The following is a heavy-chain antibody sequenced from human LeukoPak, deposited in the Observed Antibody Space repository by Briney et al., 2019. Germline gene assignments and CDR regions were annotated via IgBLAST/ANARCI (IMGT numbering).Heavy chain of an antibody. CDR1: GGSFSGYY. V-gene: IGHV4-34*01. Sequence: SETLSLTCAVYGGSFSGYYWSWIRQPPGKGLEWIGEINHSGSTNYNPSLKSRVTISVDKSKNQFSLKVTSMSAADTAVYYCARISNSGWFFDFWGQGTLVTVSS. CDR2: INHSGST. J-gene: IGHJ4*02. D-gene: IGHD6-19*01. CDR3: ARISNSGWFFDF.